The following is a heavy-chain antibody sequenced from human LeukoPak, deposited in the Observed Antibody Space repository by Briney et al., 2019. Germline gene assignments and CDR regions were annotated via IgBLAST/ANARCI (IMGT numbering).Heavy chain of an antibody. J-gene: IGHJ3*02. CDR2: MWYDGSNE. CDR1: GFTFRTYG. CDR3: ARNDYTNYKDALDI. Sequence: HPGRSLRLSCAASGFTFRTYGMHWVRQAPGTGLEWVASMWYDGSNENYVDSVKGRFTISRDNSRNTLYLQMNSLRVEDTAVYYCARNDYTNYKDALDIWGRGTKVTVSS. D-gene: IGHD4-11*01. V-gene: IGHV3-33*01.